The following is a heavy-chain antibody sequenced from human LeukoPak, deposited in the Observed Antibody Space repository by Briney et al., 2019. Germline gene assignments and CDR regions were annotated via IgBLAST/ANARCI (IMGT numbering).Heavy chain of an antibody. V-gene: IGHV4-59*01. D-gene: IGHD3-22*01. CDR3: ARGRYYYDSSGYYYDNWFDP. Sequence: PSETLSLTCTVAGGSISSYYWSWIRRPPGKGLEYIGFIYYGGTTKYNPSLKSRATISVDTSKNQFSLKLTSVTAADTAVYYCARGRYYYDSSGYYYDNWFDPWGQGTLVTVSS. J-gene: IGHJ5*02. CDR2: IYYGGTT. CDR1: GGSISSYY.